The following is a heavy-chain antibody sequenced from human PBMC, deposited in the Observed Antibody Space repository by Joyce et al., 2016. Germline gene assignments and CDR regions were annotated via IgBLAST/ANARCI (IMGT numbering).Heavy chain of an antibody. V-gene: IGHV3-48*03. CDR3: ASPSCAV. Sequence: EVQLVESGGGLVQPGGSLILSCAASGFIFSSKEMNWVRQAPGKGLEWIAYISRSGDLIHYADSVRGRFTISRDNAGSSLYLQMESLRDEDTGMYYWASPSCAVWGQGSLVTVSS. J-gene: IGHJ4*02. CDR2: ISRSGDLI. CDR1: GFIFSSKE.